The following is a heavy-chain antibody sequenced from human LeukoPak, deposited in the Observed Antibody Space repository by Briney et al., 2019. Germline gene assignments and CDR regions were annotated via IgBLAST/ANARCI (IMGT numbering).Heavy chain of an antibody. Sequence: SQTLSLTCTISGGSLSSGSYYWSWIRQPAGTGLEWIGRIYTSGSTNYNPSLKSRVTISVDTSKNQFSLKLSSVTAADTAVYYCARVQYCGGDCYSGNFDYWGQGTLVTVSS. CDR1: GGSLSSGSYY. V-gene: IGHV4-61*02. D-gene: IGHD2-21*02. J-gene: IGHJ4*01. CDR3: ARVQYCGGDCYSGNFDY. CDR2: IYTSGST.